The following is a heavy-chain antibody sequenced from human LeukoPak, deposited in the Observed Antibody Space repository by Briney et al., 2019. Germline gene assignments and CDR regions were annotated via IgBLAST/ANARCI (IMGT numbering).Heavy chain of an antibody. CDR2: IRSTTDT. J-gene: IGHJ6*02. Sequence: GGSLRLSCEASGFTFSSSAMHWVRQASGKGLEWVGRIRSTTDTAYAASVKGRFTISRDDSKNTAYLQMNSLKTEDTAVYYCTRLRHSNTDYYYYGMDVWGQGTTVTVSS. CDR1: GFTFSSSA. CDR3: TRLRHSNTDYYYYGMDV. D-gene: IGHD2/OR15-2a*01. V-gene: IGHV3-73*01.